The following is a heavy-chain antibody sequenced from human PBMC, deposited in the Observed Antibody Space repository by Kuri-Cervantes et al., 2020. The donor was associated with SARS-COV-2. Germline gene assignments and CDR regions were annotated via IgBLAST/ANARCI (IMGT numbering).Heavy chain of an antibody. CDR2: ISGSGGST. D-gene: IGHD6-13*01. J-gene: IGHJ4*02. CDR3: AKELNEGYSSSWYFDY. V-gene: IGHV3-23*01. Sequence: GGSLRLSCAASGFTFDDYAMHWVRQAPGKGLEWVSAISGSGGSTYYADSVKGRFTISRDNSKNTLYLQMNSLRAEDTAVYYCAKELNEGYSSSWYFDYWGQGTLVTVSS. CDR1: GFTFDDYA.